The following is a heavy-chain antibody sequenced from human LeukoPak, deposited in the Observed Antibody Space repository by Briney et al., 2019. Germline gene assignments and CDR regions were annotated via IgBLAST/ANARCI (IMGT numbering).Heavy chain of an antibody. D-gene: IGHD3-10*01. Sequence: PGRSLRLSCAASGFTFSSYAMHWVRQAPGKGLEYVSAISNNGGTTYYANSVRGRFTISRDNSKNTLYLQMGSLRAEDKAVYYCARVNGSGSYYDYWGQGTLVTVSS. CDR1: GFTFSSYA. V-gene: IGHV3-64*01. CDR2: ISNNGGTT. CDR3: ARVNGSGSYYDY. J-gene: IGHJ4*02.